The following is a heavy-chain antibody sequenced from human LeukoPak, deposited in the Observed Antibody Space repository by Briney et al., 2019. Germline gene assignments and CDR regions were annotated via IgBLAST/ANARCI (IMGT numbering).Heavy chain of an antibody. D-gene: IGHD2-15*01. Sequence: ASVKVSCKASGYTFTGYYMHWVRQAPGQGLEWMGWINPNSGGTNYAQKFQGRVTMTRDTSISTAYMELSRLRSDDTAVYYCARSAGYCSGGSCYFYPGDNYYYYYMDVWGKGTTVTVSS. J-gene: IGHJ6*03. V-gene: IGHV1-2*02. CDR2: INPNSGGT. CDR1: GYTFTGYY. CDR3: ARSAGYCSGGSCYFYPGDNYYYYYMDV.